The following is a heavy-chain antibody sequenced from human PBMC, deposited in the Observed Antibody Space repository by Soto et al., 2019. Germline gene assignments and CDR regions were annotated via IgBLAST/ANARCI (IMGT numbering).Heavy chain of an antibody. J-gene: IGHJ4*02. Sequence: ASVKVSCKASGYTFTSYGISWVRQPPGQGLEWMGWISAYNGNTNYAQKLQGRVTMTTDTSTSTAYMELRSLRSDDTAVYYCATDIVATKAHDFWGQGLLVTVSS. V-gene: IGHV1-18*01. CDR1: GYTFTSYG. CDR2: ISAYNGNT. D-gene: IGHD5-12*01. CDR3: ATDIVATKAHDF.